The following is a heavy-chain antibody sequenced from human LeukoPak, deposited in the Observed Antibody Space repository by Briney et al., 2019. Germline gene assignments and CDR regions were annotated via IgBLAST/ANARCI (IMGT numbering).Heavy chain of an antibody. V-gene: IGHV4-59*12. CDR3: ARYRDSGSAEYYFDY. J-gene: IGHJ4*02. CDR1: GGSINNYY. Sequence: NPSETLSLTCTVSGGSINNYYWSWIRQPPGKGLEWIAYIYYTGTTNYNPSLKSRVTISVDTSKNQFSLKLSSVTAADTAVYYCARYRDSGSAEYYFDYWGQGTLVTVSS. D-gene: IGHD1-26*01. CDR2: IYYTGTT.